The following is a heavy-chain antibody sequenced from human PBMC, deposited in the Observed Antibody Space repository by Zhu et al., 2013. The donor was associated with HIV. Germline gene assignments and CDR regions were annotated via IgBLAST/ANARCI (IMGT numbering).Heavy chain of an antibody. J-gene: IGHJ4*02. CDR3: ARIGATRDY. CDR1: GYTFTSFH. V-gene: IGHV1-18*01. D-gene: IGHD3-10*01. Sequence: QVQLVQSGGEVKKPGASMKVSCKASGYTFTSFHITWVRQAPGQGLEWMGWINTYNGNTNYAQNLQDRVTMTTDTSTSTAYMEMRSLTSDDTAVYYCARIGATRDYWGQGTLVTVSS. CDR2: INTYNGNT.